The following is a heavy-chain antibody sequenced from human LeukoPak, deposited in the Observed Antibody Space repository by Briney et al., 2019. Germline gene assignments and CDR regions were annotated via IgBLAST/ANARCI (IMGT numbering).Heavy chain of an antibody. CDR3: ARSFGVVTEPDY. CDR2: ISYDGSNK. J-gene: IGHJ4*02. V-gene: IGHV3-30-3*01. D-gene: IGHD3-3*01. CDR1: GLTFSSYA. Sequence: GGSLRLSCAASGLTFSSYAMHWVRQAPGKGLEWVAVISYDGSNKYYADSVKGRFTISRDNSKNTLYLQMNSLRAEDTAVYYCARSFGVVTEPDYWGQGTLVTVSS.